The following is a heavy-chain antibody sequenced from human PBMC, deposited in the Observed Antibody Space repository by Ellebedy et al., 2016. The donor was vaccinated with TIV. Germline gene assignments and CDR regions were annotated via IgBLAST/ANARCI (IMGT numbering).Heavy chain of an antibody. J-gene: IGHJ3*02. D-gene: IGHD4-17*01. CDR2: INQDATKT. CDR1: GFTFSSYW. V-gene: IGHV3-7*01. Sequence: GESLKISCAAPGFTFSSYWMSWVRQAPGKGLEWVANINQDATKTFYVDSVEGRFTISRDNAKNSLFLQMNSLRAEDTAVYYCATDGSYGDYLSPAHASVMWGQGTLVSVSS. CDR3: ATDGSYGDYLSPAHASVM.